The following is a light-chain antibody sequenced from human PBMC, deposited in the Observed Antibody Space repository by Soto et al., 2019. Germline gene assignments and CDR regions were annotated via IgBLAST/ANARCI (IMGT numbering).Light chain of an antibody. CDR2: DAS. V-gene: IGKV1-33*01. J-gene: IGKJ5*01. Sequence: DIQMKRAAFARFASVKDRVTITCQASQNINNYLNWYQQKPGRAPKLLIYDASNLEAGVPSRFRGSGSGTDFTFTISRLQPEEIATYYCQQYGNLPTFGQGTRLEIK. CDR3: QQYGNLPT. CDR1: QNINNY.